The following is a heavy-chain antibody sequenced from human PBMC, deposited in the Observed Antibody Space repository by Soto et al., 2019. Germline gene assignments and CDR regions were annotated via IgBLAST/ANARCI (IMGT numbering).Heavy chain of an antibody. D-gene: IGHD5-18*01. Sequence: QVQLVQSGAEVKKPGASVKVSCKASGYTFTNYYVHWVRQAPGQGPEWMGVINPSGGSTRDAQKFQGRVTMTRDTSTSTVHMELSSLRSEDTAVYYCAREDTGDYSGMDVWGQGTTVTVSS. CDR2: INPSGGST. CDR3: AREDTGDYSGMDV. J-gene: IGHJ6*02. CDR1: GYTFTNYY. V-gene: IGHV1-46*01.